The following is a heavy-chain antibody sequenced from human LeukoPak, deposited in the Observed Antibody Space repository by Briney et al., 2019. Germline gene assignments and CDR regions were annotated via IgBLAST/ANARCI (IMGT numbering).Heavy chain of an antibody. Sequence: GGSLRLSCAASGFTFRNAWMSWVRQAPGKGLEWVSVIYSGGSTYYADSVKGRFTISRDNSKNTLYLQMNSLRAEDTAVYYCARGVDLDYWGQGTLVTVSS. CDR1: GFTFRNAW. CDR3: ARGVDLDY. V-gene: IGHV3-66*01. D-gene: IGHD3/OR15-3a*01. J-gene: IGHJ4*02. CDR2: IYSGGST.